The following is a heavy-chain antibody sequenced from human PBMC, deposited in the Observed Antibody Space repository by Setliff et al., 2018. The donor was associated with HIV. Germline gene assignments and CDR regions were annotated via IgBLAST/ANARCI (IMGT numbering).Heavy chain of an antibody. V-gene: IGHV4-34*01. CDR1: GGSFSGYY. CDR3: AREPTYYYDSSGRYFDY. J-gene: IGHJ4*02. CDR2: INHPGST. Sequence: SETLSLTCAVYGGSFSGYYWSWIRQPPGKGLEWIGEINHPGSTNQNPSLKSRVTISVDTSKNQFSLKLSSVTAADTAVYYCAREPTYYYDSSGRYFDYWGQGTLVTVSS. D-gene: IGHD3-22*01.